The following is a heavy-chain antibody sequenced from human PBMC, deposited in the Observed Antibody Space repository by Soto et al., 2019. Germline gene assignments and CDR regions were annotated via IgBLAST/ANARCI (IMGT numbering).Heavy chain of an antibody. Sequence: PGGSLRLSCAASGFTFSIYSMNWVRQAPGKGLEWVSSITSSSTYIYYADSVKGRFTISRDNAKNSLYLQMNSLRAEDTAVYYCARALTQYCSGGSCYYYGMDVWGQGTTVTVSS. CDR1: GFTFSIYS. J-gene: IGHJ6*02. V-gene: IGHV3-21*01. CDR3: ARALTQYCSGGSCYYYGMDV. CDR2: ITSSSTYI. D-gene: IGHD2-15*01.